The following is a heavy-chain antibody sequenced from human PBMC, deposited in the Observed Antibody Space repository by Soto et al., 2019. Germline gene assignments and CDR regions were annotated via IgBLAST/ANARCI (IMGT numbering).Heavy chain of an antibody. J-gene: IGHJ6*02. Sequence: SETLSLTCTAGRSSISSYYWSWIRHPPGKGLEWIGYIFYSGSTNYNPSLKSRVTISVDTSKNQFSLKLSSVTAADTAVYYCARDVGYITMVRGGEDYYGMDVWGQGTTVTVS. CDR1: RSSISSYY. V-gene: IGHV4-59*01. CDR2: IFYSGST. CDR3: ARDVGYITMVRGGEDYYGMDV. D-gene: IGHD3-10*01.